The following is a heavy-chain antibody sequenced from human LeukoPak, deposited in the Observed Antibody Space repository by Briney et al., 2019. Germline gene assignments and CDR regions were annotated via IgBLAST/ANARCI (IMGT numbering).Heavy chain of an antibody. CDR3: ARGDSNPKYYYYYGMDV. J-gene: IGHJ6*02. CDR2: INPNSGGT. CDR1: GYTFTGYY. D-gene: IGHD4-11*01. V-gene: IGHV1-2*06. Sequence: ASVKVSCKASGYTFTGYYMNWVRQAPGQGLEWMGRINPNSGGTKYAQKFQGRVTMTRDTSINTAYMELSRLRSDDTAVYYCARGDSNPKYYYYYGMDVWGQGTTVTVSS.